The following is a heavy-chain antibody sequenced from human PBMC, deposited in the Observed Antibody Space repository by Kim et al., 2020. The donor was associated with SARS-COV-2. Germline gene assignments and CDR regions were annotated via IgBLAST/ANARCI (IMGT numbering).Heavy chain of an antibody. CDR3: ARDVGRHCSSTSCHGAWFDP. D-gene: IGHD2-2*01. Sequence: ASVKVSCKASGYTFTGYYMHWVRQAPGQGLEWMGRINPNSGGTNYAQKFQGRVTMTRDTSISTAYMELSRLRSDDTAVYYCARDVGRHCSSTSCHGAWFDPWGQGTLVTVSS. V-gene: IGHV1-2*06. J-gene: IGHJ5*02. CDR2: INPNSGGT. CDR1: GYTFTGYY.